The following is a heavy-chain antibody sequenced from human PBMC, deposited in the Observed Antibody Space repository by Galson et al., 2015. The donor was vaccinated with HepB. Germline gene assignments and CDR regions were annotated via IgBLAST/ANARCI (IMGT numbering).Heavy chain of an antibody. V-gene: IGHV3-74*01. Sequence: SLRLSCAASGFTFSSYWMHWVRQAPGKGLVWVSRINSDGSSTSYADSVKGRFTISRDNAKNTLYLQMNSLRAEDTAVYYCARLAAGTSLYYFDYWGQGTLVTVSS. CDR2: INSDGSST. CDR3: ARLAAGTSLYYFDY. D-gene: IGHD6-13*01. J-gene: IGHJ4*02. CDR1: GFTFSSYW.